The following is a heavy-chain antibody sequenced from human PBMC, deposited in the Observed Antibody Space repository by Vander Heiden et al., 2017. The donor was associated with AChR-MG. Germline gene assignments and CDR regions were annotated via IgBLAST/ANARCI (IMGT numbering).Heavy chain of an antibody. J-gene: IGHJ5*02. V-gene: IGHV4-31*03. CDR3: ARDRVCTNGVCGGWFDP. CDR1: GGSISRGGYY. CDR2: IYYSGST. Sequence: QVQLQESGPGLVKPSQTLSLTCPVSGGSISRGGYYWSWIRQHPGKGLEWIGYIYYSGSTYYNPSLKSRVTISVDTSKNQFSLKLSSVTAADTAVYYCARDRVCTNGVCGGWFDPWGQGTLVTVSS. D-gene: IGHD2-8*01.